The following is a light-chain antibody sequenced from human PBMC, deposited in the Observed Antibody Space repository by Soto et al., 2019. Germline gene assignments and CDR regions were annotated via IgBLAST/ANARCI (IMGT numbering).Light chain of an antibody. CDR3: RSYGGYNFVS. CDR2: EVN. J-gene: IGLJ1*01. Sequence: QSVLTQPPSASGSPGQSVTISCTGTSSDVGGYNYVSWFQQHPGKAPKLIIHEVNQRPSGVPDRFSGSKSGNTASLTVSGLQAEDVGTYYCRSYGGYNFVSFGLGTRSPS. CDR1: SSDVGGYNY. V-gene: IGLV2-8*01.